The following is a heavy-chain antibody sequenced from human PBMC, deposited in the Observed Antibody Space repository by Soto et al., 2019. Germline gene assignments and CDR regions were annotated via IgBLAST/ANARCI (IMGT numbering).Heavy chain of an antibody. CDR1: GFTFSSDA. D-gene: IGHD2-21*01. V-gene: IGHV3-23*01. CDR2: ISGSGGST. J-gene: IGHJ4*02. CDR3: AKKKGYVVNQPFDY. Sequence: PVGSLRLSCAASGFTFSSDAMSWVRQAPGKGLEWVSAISGSGGSTYYADSVKGRFTISRDNSKNTLYLQMNSLRAEDTAVYYCAKKKGYVVNQPFDYWGQGTLVTVSS.